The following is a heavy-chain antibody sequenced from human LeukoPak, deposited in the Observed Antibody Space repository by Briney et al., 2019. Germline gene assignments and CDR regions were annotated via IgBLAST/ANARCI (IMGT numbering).Heavy chain of an antibody. D-gene: IGHD2-2*01. Sequence: GGSLRLSCAASGFTFSSYAMSWVRQAPGKGLEWVGRIKSKTDGGTTDYAAPVKGRFTISRDDSKNTLYLQMNSLKTEDTAVYYCTTGVYCSSTSCYAPLDYWGQGTLVTVSS. CDR3: TTGVYCSSTSCYAPLDY. CDR2: IKSKTDGGTT. CDR1: GFTFSSYA. J-gene: IGHJ4*02. V-gene: IGHV3-15*01.